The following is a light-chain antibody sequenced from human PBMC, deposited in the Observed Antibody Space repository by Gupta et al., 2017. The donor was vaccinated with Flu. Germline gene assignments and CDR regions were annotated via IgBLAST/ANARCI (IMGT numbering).Light chain of an antibody. CDR2: EVN. J-gene: IGLJ1*01. V-gene: IGLV2-18*02. CDR3: SSYTSTYTAV. CDR1: SSDVGTYNR. Sequence: SVTISCTGTSSDVGTYNRVSWYQQPPGTAPKLIILEVNNRPSGVPDRLSGSKSGNTASLTISGLQAEDEGDYYCSSYTSTYTAVFGTGTKVTVL.